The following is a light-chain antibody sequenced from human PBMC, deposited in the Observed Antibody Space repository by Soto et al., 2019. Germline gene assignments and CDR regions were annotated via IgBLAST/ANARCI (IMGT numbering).Light chain of an antibody. V-gene: IGKV1-5*01. CDR1: QSISSW. CDR2: DAS. J-gene: IGKJ1*01. Sequence: DIQMTQSPSILSATAGDRVTITCRASQSISSWLAWYQHKPGKAPKLLIYDASNLDSGVPSRFSGSGSGTEFSLTISYLQPDDCATYYCQPYENYWTFGQGTRVEIK. CDR3: QPYENYWT.